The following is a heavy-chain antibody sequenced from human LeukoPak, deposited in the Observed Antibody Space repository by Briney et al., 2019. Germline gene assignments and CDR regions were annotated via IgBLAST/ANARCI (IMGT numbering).Heavy chain of an antibody. CDR1: GGSISTYY. CDR3: ARGLMMAVAGRGEFHY. V-gene: IGHV4-59*01. CDR2: IYYSGST. Sequence: SETLSLTCTVSGGSISTYYWSWIRQPPGKGLEWIGYIYYSGSTNYNPSLKSRVTISVDTSKNQFSLKLSSVTAADTAVYYCARGLMMAVAGRGEFHYWGQGTLVTVSS. D-gene: IGHD6-13*01. J-gene: IGHJ4*02.